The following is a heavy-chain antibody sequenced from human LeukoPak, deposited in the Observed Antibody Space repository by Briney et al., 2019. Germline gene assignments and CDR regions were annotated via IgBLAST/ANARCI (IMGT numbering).Heavy chain of an antibody. D-gene: IGHD3-3*01. CDR2: IYYSGST. V-gene: IGHV4-39*01. J-gene: IGHJ5*02. CDR3: ARQYGLWSGSWLDP. Sequence: SETQSLTCTVSGGSISSSSYYWGWIRQPPGKGLEWIGSIYYSGSTYYNPSLKSRVTISVDTSKNQFSLKLSSVAAADTAVYYCARQYGLWSGSWLDPWGQGTLVTVSS. CDR1: GGSISSSSYY.